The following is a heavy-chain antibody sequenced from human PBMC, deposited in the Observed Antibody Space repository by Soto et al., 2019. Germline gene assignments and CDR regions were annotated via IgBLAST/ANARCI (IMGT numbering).Heavy chain of an antibody. CDR3: ARDPLSYGDYAQTYWYFDL. CDR1: GFTFSGYT. D-gene: IGHD4-17*01. Sequence: PGGSLRLSCAASGFTFSGYTMNWVRQAPGKGLEWVASISQDGTDTDYVDSVKGRFAISRDNPKNSLYPQMNSLRADDTAVYYCARDPLSYGDYAQTYWYFDLWGRGTRVTVSS. J-gene: IGHJ2*01. CDR2: ISQDGTDT. V-gene: IGHV3-7*01.